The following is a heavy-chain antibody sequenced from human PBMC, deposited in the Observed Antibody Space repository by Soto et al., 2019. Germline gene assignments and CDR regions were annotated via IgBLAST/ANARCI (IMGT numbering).Heavy chain of an antibody. CDR3: PKDEGAEDDILTGYPLFDY. CDR1: GFNFRSYG. CDR2: ISYDGSAK. D-gene: IGHD3-9*01. J-gene: IGHJ4*02. V-gene: IGHV3-30*18. Sequence: QVQLVESGGGVVQPGRSLRLSCAASGFNFRSYGMHWVRQAPGKGLEWVAVISYDGSAKWYVDSVKGRFTISRDTSKNILYLQMNILRAEDTAVYYCPKDEGAEDDILTGYPLFDYRGQGILVTVSS.